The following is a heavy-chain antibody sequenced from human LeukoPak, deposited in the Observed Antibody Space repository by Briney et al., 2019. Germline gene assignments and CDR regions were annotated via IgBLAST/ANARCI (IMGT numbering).Heavy chain of an antibody. CDR1: GYTFTSYY. Sequence: ASVKVSCKASGYTFTSYYMHWVRQAPGQGLEWMGIINPSGGSTSYAQKFQGRVTMTRDTSTSTVYMELSSLRSEDTAVYYCAREGNEYSSGWYRENWFDPWGQGTLVTVSS. J-gene: IGHJ5*02. V-gene: IGHV1-46*01. CDR2: INPSGGST. CDR3: AREGNEYSSGWYRENWFDP. D-gene: IGHD6-19*01.